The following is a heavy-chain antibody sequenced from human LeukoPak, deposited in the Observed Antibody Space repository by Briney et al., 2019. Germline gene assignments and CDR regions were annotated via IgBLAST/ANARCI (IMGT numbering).Heavy chain of an antibody. CDR3: ARGEGDCEFDY. D-gene: IGHD2-21*02. CDR1: GGSFSGYY. V-gene: IGHV4-34*01. CDR2: INHSGST. Sequence: SETLSLTCAVYGGSFSGYYWSWIRQPPGEGLEWIGEINHSGSTNYNPSLKSRVTISVDTSKNQFSLKLSSVTAADTAVYYCARGEGDCEFDYWGQGTLVTVPS. J-gene: IGHJ4*02.